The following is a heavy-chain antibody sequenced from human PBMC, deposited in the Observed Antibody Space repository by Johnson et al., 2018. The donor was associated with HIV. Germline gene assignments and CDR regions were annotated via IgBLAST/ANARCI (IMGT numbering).Heavy chain of an antibody. D-gene: IGHD1-1*01. Sequence: VQLVESGGGLVQPGRSLRLSCAASGFTFSSYAMHWVRQAPGKGLEYVSGINSDGGTTEYVNSVKGRFTISRDNSKNTLYLQMGSLRIEDGAVYYCARTKWNDDAGGAIDIWGQGTTVTVSS. CDR2: INSDGGTT. CDR1: GFTFSSYA. CDR3: ARTKWNDDAGGAIDI. V-gene: IGHV3-64*01. J-gene: IGHJ3*02.